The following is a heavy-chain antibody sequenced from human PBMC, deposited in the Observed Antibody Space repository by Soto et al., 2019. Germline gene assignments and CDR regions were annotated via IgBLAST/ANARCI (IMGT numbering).Heavy chain of an antibody. CDR1: GYTFTDND. D-gene: IGHD5-18*01. J-gene: IGHJ5*02. Sequence: ASVKVSCKASGYTFTDNDVSWVRQATGQGLEWMGWMNPGSGDTGYAQKFQGRVTMTRDISIATAYMELNSLTSEDTAIYYCARMESFGSLNWFDPWGQGTLVTVSS. CDR3: ARMESFGSLNWFDP. CDR2: MNPGSGDT. V-gene: IGHV1-8*02.